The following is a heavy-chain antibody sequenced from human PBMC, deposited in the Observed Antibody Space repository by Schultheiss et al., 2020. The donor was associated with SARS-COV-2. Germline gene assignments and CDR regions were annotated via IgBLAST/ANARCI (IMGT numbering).Heavy chain of an antibody. D-gene: IGHD2-15*01. Sequence: SVKVSCKASGYTFTTYDINWVRQATGQGLEWMGGIIPIFGTANYAQKFQERVTITRDMSTSTAYMELSSLRSEDTAVYYCARGVVVVAATHYYYYGMDVWGQGTTVTVSS. J-gene: IGHJ6*02. CDR2: IIPIFGTA. CDR3: ARGVVVVAATHYYYYGMDV. CDR1: GYTFTTYD. V-gene: IGHV1-69*05.